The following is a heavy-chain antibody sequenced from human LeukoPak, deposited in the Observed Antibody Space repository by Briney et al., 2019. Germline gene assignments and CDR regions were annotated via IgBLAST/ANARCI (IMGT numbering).Heavy chain of an antibody. CDR3: ARKKAAVATPNDY. Sequence: SETLSLTCAVYGGSFSGYYWSWIRQPPGKGLEWIGEINHSGSTNYNPSLKSRVTISVDTSKNQFSLKLSSVTAADTAVYYCARKKAAVATPNDYWGQGTLVTVSS. D-gene: IGHD6-19*01. CDR1: GGSFSGYY. J-gene: IGHJ4*02. V-gene: IGHV4-34*01. CDR2: INHSGST.